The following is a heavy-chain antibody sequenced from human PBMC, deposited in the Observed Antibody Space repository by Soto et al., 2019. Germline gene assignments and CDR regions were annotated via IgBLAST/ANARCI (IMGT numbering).Heavy chain of an antibody. D-gene: IGHD1-1*01. CDR3: QSRTGFLY. CDR1: GFTFSSYA. CDR2: ISGSGSST. J-gene: IGHJ4*02. V-gene: IGHV3-23*01. Sequence: GGSLRLSCAASGFTFSSYAMSRVRQAPGKGLEWASTISGSGSSTYCADSVKGRFTISRDNSNNTLYLQMNSLRAEDTAVYYYQSRTGFLYWGQGTLVTVSS.